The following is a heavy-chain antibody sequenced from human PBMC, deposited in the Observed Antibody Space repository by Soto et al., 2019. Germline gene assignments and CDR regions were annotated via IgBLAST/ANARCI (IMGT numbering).Heavy chain of an antibody. CDR2: INHSGST. J-gene: IGHJ3*02. CDR1: GGSFSGYY. CDR3: ARGEDFWSAFDI. Sequence: SETLSLTCAVYGGSFSGYYWSWIRQPPGKGLEWIGEINHSGSTNYNPSLKSRVTISVDTSKNQFSLKLSSVTAADTAVYYCARGEDFWSAFDIWGQGTMVTGSS. V-gene: IGHV4-34*01. D-gene: IGHD3-3*01.